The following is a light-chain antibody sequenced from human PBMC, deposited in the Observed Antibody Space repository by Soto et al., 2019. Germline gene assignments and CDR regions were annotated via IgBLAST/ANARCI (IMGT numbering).Light chain of an antibody. V-gene: IGLV1-44*01. J-gene: IGLJ2*01. CDR2: SNN. CDR3: AAWDDSLNVV. CDR1: SSNIGSNT. Sequence: QSVLTQPPSASGTPGQRVTISCSGSSSNIGSNTVNWYQQLPGTAPKLLIYSNNQRPSGVPDRFASSKSGTSASLAISGLQSEDEAVYYCAAWDDSLNVVFGGGTKLTVL.